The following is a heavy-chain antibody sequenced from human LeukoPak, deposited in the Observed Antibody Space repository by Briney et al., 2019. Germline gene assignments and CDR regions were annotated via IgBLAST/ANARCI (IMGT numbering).Heavy chain of an antibody. CDR2: ISSSSSYT. CDR3: ARDGDDSNIDY. Sequence: PGGSLRLSCAASEFTFSDYYMSWIRQAPGKGLEWVSYISSSSSYTNYADSVKGRFTISRDNAKNSLYLQMNSLRAEDTAVYYCARDGDDSNIDYWGQGTLVTVSS. D-gene: IGHD4-11*01. J-gene: IGHJ4*02. CDR1: EFTFSDYY. V-gene: IGHV3-11*05.